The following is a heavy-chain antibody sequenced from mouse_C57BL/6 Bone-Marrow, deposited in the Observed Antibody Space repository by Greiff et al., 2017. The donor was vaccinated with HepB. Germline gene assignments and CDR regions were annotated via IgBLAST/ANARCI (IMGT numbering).Heavy chain of an antibody. CDR2: INPGSGGT. Sequence: VQLQQSGAELVRPGTSVKVSCKASGYAFTNYLIEWVKQRPGQGLEWIGVINPGSGGTNYNEKFKGKATLTADKSSSTAYMQLSSLTSEDSAVYFCARSAYSNYDYYAMDYWGQGTSVTVSS. CDR1: GYAFTNYL. J-gene: IGHJ4*01. D-gene: IGHD2-5*01. CDR3: ARSAYSNYDYYAMDY. V-gene: IGHV1-54*01.